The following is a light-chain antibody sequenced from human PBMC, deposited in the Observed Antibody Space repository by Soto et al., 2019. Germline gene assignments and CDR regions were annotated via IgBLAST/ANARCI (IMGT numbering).Light chain of an antibody. V-gene: IGKV1-5*01. J-gene: IGKJ1*01. CDR3: QQYNLHSPAT. CDR2: DVS. Sequence: DIQMTQSPSSLSASVGDRVTITCRASQNIGRWLAWYQQKPGKAPKLMIYDVSTLISGVPSRFSGSGSGTEFNLTISSLQPDDFTTYYCQQYNLHSPATFGPGTLVEVK. CDR1: QNIGRW.